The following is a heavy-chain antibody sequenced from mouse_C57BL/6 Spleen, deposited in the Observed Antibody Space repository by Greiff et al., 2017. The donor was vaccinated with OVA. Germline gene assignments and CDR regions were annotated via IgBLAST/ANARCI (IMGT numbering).Heavy chain of an antibody. J-gene: IGHJ3*01. CDR2: ISDGGSYT. CDR1: GFTFSSYA. CDR3: ARGSGFAY. Sequence: EVKLVESGGGLVKPGGSLKLSCAASGFTFSSYAMSWVRQTPEKRLEWVATISDGGSYTYYPDNVKGRFTISRDTAKNNLYLQMSHLKSEDTAMYYCARGSGFAYWGQGTLVTVSA. D-gene: IGHD3-1*01. V-gene: IGHV5-4*03.